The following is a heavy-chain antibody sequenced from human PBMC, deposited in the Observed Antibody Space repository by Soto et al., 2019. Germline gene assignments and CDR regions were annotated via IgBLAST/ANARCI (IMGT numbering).Heavy chain of an antibody. V-gene: IGHV3-15*01. D-gene: IGHD6-13*01. CDR2: IKSKADGETT. CDR3: ATGLGQQRVVFEY. J-gene: IGHJ4*02. Sequence: EVQLAESGGGLVKPGGSLRLSCAASGFTFNNAWLSWVRQAPGKGLEWVGRIKSKADGETTDYAAPVKSRFTISRDDSKNMLYLQMASLKTVDTALYYCATGLGQQRVVFEYWCQGTLITVSS. CDR1: GFTFNNAW.